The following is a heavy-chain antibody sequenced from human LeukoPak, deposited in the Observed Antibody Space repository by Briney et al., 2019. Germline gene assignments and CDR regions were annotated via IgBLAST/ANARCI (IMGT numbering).Heavy chain of an antibody. CDR3: ARPSQYGSGTDYSFDS. J-gene: IGHJ4*02. CDR1: GFMFSGSP. CDR2: IRTKANNYAT. V-gene: IGHV3-73*01. D-gene: IGHD3-10*01. Sequence: GGSLRLSCAASGFMFSGSPMHWVRQASGKGLEWVGHIRTKANNYATIYAASVKGRFTISRDDSKNTAYLQMNSLKTEDTAVYYCARPSQYGSGTDYSFDSWGQGTLVTVSS.